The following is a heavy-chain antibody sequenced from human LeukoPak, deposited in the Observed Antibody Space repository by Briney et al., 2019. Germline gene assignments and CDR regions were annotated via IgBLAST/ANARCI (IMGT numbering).Heavy chain of an antibody. CDR3: AKLGAYSVYYYMDV. J-gene: IGHJ6*03. V-gene: IGHV3-23*01. CDR1: GFTFSSSA. CDR2: ISGGGGST. D-gene: IGHD1-26*01. Sequence: GGSLRLSCAASGFTFSSSAMSWVRQAPGKGLEWLSTISGGGGSTYYADSVKGRFTISRDNSKNTLYLHMKSLRAEDTAVYYCAKLGAYSVYYYMDVWGKGTTVTVSS.